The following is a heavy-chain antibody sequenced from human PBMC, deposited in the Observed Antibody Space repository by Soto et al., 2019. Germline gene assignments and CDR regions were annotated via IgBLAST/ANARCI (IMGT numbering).Heavy chain of an antibody. CDR1: GASISSYY. CDR2: IFHSGST. CDR3: ARDQNGSPHFDY. Sequence: SETLSLTCTVSGASISSYYWSWIRQPPGKGLEWVGFIFHSGSTNCNPSLKSRVTFSVDTSKNQFSLKLTSVTAADTAVYYYARDQNGSPHFDYWGQGILVTVSS. D-gene: IGHD1-26*01. J-gene: IGHJ4*02. V-gene: IGHV4-59*01.